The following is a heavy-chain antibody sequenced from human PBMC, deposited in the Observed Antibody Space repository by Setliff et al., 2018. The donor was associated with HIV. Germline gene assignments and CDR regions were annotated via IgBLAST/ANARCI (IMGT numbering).Heavy chain of an antibody. CDR3: ATHCTSTSCYSAGLDY. V-gene: IGHV4-39*06. CDR1: GGSISSSNYY. CDR2: INHSGNT. D-gene: IGHD2-2*01. Sequence: PSETLSLTCTVSGGSISSSNYYWGWIRQPPGKGLEWIGEINHSGNTNYNPSLKSRVTISVDTSKNQFTLNLNSVTAADTAVYYCATHCTSTSCYSAGLDYWGQGTLVTVSS. J-gene: IGHJ4*02.